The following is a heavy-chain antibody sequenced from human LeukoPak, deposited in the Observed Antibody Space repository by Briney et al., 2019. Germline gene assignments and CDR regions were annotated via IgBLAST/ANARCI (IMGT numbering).Heavy chain of an antibody. CDR2: IYYSGKT. Sequence: SETLSLTCTVSGGSISSGDYYWNWIRQHPGKGLEWIGYIYYSGKTYYNPSLRSRVTISLDTSKNQFSLKLSSVTAADTAVYYCASSIFGVVNSEYFQNWGQGALVTVSS. J-gene: IGHJ1*01. D-gene: IGHD3-3*01. CDR3: ASSIFGVVNSEYFQN. CDR1: GGSISSGDYY. V-gene: IGHV4-31*03.